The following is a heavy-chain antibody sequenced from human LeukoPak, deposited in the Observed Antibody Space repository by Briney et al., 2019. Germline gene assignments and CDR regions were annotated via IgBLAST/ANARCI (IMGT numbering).Heavy chain of an antibody. Sequence: GSLRLSCAASGFTFSDYYMSWVRQAPGGGLEWLSYISSRGDTRFYTDSVKGRFTISRDNAKNSLYLQMNSLRAEDTAVYYCARDLGGWYFDYWGQGTLVTVSS. CDR3: ARDLGGWYFDY. D-gene: IGHD2-15*01. CDR1: GFTFSDYY. J-gene: IGHJ4*02. V-gene: IGHV3-11*04. CDR2: ISSRGDTR.